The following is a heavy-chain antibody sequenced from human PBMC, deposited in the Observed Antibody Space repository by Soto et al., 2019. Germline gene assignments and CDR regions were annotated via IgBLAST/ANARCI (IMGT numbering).Heavy chain of an antibody. CDR2: IYSGGST. D-gene: IGHD1-26*01. V-gene: IGHV3-66*01. CDR3: ARDHSGSYYLDS. Sequence: EVQLVESGGGLVQPGGSLRLSCAASGFTVSSNYMSWVRQAPGKGLEWVSVIYSGGSTYYADSVKGRFTISRDNSKNTLYLQMNSLRAEDTAVYYCARDHSGSYYLDSWGQGPLVTVSS. J-gene: IGHJ4*02. CDR1: GFTVSSNY.